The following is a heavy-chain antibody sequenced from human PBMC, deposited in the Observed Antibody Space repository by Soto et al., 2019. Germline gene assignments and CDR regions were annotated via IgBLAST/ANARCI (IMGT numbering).Heavy chain of an antibody. V-gene: IGHV3-30-3*01. J-gene: IGHJ4*02. CDR3: ARDLLYQDY. CDR1: EFTFSSYA. Sequence: QVQLVESGGGVVQPGRSLRLSCAASEFTFSSYAMHWVRQAPGKGLEWVAVISYDGSNKYYADSVKGRFTISRDNSKNTLYLQMNSLRAEDTAVYYCARDLLYQDYWGQGTLVTVSS. D-gene: IGHD2-8*01. CDR2: ISYDGSNK.